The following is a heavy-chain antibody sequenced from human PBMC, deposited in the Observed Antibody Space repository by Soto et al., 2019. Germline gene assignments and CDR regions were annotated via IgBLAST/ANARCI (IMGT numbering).Heavy chain of an antibody. Sequence: SETLSLTCAVSGYSIRSGYFWGWIRQPPGKGLEWIGSMYHSGITYYNLSLKSRVTISVDTSKNQLSLKLSSATAADTAVYYCASLTNGRPGDSWGQGTLVTVSS. CDR2: MYHSGIT. J-gene: IGHJ4*02. CDR3: ASLTNGRPGDS. D-gene: IGHD2-8*01. V-gene: IGHV4-38-2*01. CDR1: GYSIRSGYF.